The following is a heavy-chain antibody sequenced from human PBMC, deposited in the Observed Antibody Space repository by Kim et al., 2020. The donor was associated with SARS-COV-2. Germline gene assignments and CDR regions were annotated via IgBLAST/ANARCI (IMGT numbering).Heavy chain of an antibody. Sequence: GGSLRLSCAASGFTFSSYGMHWVRQAPGKGLEWVAVISYDGSNKYYADSVKGRFTISRDNSKNTLYLQMNSLRAEDTAVYYCAKGVPAAMATTYNWFDPWGQGTLVTVSS. CDR3: AKGVPAAMATTYNWFDP. V-gene: IGHV3-30*18. CDR1: GFTFSSYG. J-gene: IGHJ5*02. CDR2: ISYDGSNK. D-gene: IGHD2-2*01.